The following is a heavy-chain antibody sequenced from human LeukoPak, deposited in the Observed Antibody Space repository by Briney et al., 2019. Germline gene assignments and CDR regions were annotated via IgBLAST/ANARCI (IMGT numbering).Heavy chain of an antibody. CDR3: ARHRSITMIVVVRGPNWFDP. V-gene: IGHV4-34*01. J-gene: IGHJ5*02. D-gene: IGHD3-22*01. Sequence: PSKTLSLTCAVYGGSFSGYYWSWIRQPPGKGLEWIGEINHSGSTNYNPSLKSRVTISVDTSKNQFSLKLSSVTAADTAVYYCARHRSITMIVVVRGPNWFDPWGQGTLVTVSS. CDR1: GGSFSGYY. CDR2: INHSGST.